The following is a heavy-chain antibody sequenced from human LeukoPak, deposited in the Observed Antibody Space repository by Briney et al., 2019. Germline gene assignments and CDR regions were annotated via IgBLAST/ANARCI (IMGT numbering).Heavy chain of an antibody. CDR3: ARNQEIDYYDSSGFYWGVEY. CDR2: ISSSSNVI. CDR1: GFTFSSYS. J-gene: IGHJ4*02. V-gene: IGHV3-48*01. Sequence: GGSLRLSCAASGFTFSSYSMNWVRQAPGKGLEWVSYISSSSNVIYYADSVKGRFTISRDNAKNSLHLQMDSLRVEDTAVYYCARNQEIDYYDSSGFYWGVEYWGQGTLVTVSS. D-gene: IGHD3-22*01.